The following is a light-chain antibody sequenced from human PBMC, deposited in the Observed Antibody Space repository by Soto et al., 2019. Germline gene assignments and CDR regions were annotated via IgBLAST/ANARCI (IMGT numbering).Light chain of an antibody. Sequence: QSALTRPPSASGSPGQSVAISCTGTSSDVGGYNYVSWYQQHPGKAPKLMIYEVNKRPSGVPDRFSGSKSGNTASLTVSGLQAEDEADYYCSSYAGSRNVFGTGTKVTVL. V-gene: IGLV2-8*01. CDR3: SSYAGSRNV. J-gene: IGLJ1*01. CDR1: SSDVGGYNY. CDR2: EVN.